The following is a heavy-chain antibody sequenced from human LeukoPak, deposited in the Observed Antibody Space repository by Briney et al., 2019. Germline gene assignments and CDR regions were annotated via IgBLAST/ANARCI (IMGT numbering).Heavy chain of an antibody. J-gene: IGHJ4*02. V-gene: IGHV4-59*01. CDR3: ARARYYYTY. Sequence: PSETLSLTCTVSGGSISSYYWSWIRQPPGKGLEWIGYIYYNGNTNYNPSLKSRVTISIDTSKNQFSLKLSSVTAADTAVYYCARARYYYTYWGQGTPVTVSS. CDR2: IYYNGNT. CDR1: GGSISSYY.